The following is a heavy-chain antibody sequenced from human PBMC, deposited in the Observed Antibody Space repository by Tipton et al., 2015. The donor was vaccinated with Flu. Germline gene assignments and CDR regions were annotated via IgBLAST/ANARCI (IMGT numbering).Heavy chain of an antibody. Sequence: TLSLTCAVYGGSFSGYYWSWIRQPPGKGLEWIGEINHSGSTNYNPSLKSRVTISVDTSKNQFSLKLSLVTAADTAVYYCARVPRMGYSYGWGDYWGQGTLVTVSS. V-gene: IGHV4-34*01. CDR3: ARVPRMGYSYGWGDY. D-gene: IGHD5-18*01. J-gene: IGHJ4*02. CDR1: GGSFSGYY. CDR2: INHSGST.